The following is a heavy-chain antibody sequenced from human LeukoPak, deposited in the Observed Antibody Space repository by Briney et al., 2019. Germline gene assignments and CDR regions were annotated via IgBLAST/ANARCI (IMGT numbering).Heavy chain of an antibody. V-gene: IGHV3-30*18. Sequence: PGASLRLSCAASGFPFSSYDMHWVRQAPGKGLEWVTVISYDGSNKYYADSVKGRFTISRDSSKNTLYLQMNSLRAEDTALYYCAKDRRIGDRGRGWNDRYFDSWGQGALVTVSS. CDR1: GFPFSSYD. J-gene: IGHJ4*02. D-gene: IGHD1-1*01. CDR3: AKDRRIGDRGRGWNDRYFDS. CDR2: ISYDGSNK.